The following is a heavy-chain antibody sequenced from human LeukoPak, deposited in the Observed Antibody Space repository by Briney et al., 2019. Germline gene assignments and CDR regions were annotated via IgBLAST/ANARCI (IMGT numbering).Heavy chain of an antibody. CDR2: IRYDGSNK. J-gene: IGHJ4*02. D-gene: IGHD3-10*01. Sequence: GGSLRLSCAASGFTFSSYGMHWVRQAPGKGLEWVAFIRYDGSNKYYADSVKGRFTISRDNSKNTLYLQMNSLRAEDTAVYYCAQAGITMVRGVPDYWGQGTLVTVSS. CDR1: GFTFSSYG. CDR3: AQAGITMVRGVPDY. V-gene: IGHV3-30*02.